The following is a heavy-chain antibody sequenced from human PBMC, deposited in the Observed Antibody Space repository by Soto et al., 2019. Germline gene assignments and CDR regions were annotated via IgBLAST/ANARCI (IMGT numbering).Heavy chain of an antibody. J-gene: IGHJ5*02. Sequence: SETLSLTCAVYGGSFSGYYWSWIRQPPGKGLEWIGEINHSGSTNYNPSLKSRVTISVDTSKNQFSLKLSSVTAADTAVYYCARGTIFGVVSNTKYNWFDPWGQGTLVTVSS. V-gene: IGHV4-34*01. CDR2: INHSGST. D-gene: IGHD3-3*01. CDR3: ARGTIFGVVSNTKYNWFDP. CDR1: GGSFSGYY.